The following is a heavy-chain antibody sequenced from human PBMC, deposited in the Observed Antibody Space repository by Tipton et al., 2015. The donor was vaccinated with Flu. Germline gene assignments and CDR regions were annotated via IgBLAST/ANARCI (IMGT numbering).Heavy chain of an antibody. J-gene: IGHJ4*02. CDR1: GGSFNGYY. D-gene: IGHD2-15*01. V-gene: IGHV4-34*01. Sequence: TPSLTCAVYGGSFNGYYWTWIRQSPGKGLEWIGEINYGGSSTYHPSLRSRLTLSIDTSRKQFSLNLISVTAADTAVYYCARVVGQGKDYFDYWGQGTLVTVSS. CDR2: INYGGSS. CDR3: ARVVGQGKDYFDY.